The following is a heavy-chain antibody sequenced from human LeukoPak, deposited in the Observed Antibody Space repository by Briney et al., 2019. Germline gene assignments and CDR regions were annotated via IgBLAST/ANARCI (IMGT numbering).Heavy chain of an antibody. D-gene: IGHD2-15*01. CDR3: ARSSPGIDY. V-gene: IGHV3-11*04. Sequence: PGGSLRLSCAASGFTFSNYYMAWIRQAPGKGLEWVSYITSRGSLIYYADSVKGRFTISRDNAKNSLYLQMNSLRAEYTAVYYCARSSPGIDYWGQGTLVTVSS. J-gene: IGHJ4*02. CDR2: ITSRGSLI. CDR1: GFTFSNYY.